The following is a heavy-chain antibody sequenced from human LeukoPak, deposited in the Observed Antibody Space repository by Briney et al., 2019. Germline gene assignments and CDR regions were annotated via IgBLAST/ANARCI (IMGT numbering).Heavy chain of an antibody. CDR3: AKGTYRYSSSWFLFDY. D-gene: IGHD6-13*01. Sequence: GGSLRLSCAASGFTFSNYAMSWVRQAPGKGLEWVSAISGSGGSTYYADSVKGRFTISRDNSKNTLYLQMNSLRAEDTAVYYCAKGTYRYSSSWFLFDYWGQGTLVTVSS. J-gene: IGHJ4*02. CDR2: ISGSGGST. CDR1: GFTFSNYA. V-gene: IGHV3-23*01.